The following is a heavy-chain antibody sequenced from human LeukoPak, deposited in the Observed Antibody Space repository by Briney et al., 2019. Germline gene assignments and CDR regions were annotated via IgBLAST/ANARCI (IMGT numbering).Heavy chain of an antibody. V-gene: IGHV3-23*01. CDR3: ARAPYCGGDCYTAFDY. CDR2: ISGSGGST. CDR1: GFTFSSYA. J-gene: IGHJ4*02. Sequence: GSLRLSCAASGFTFSSYAMSWVRQAPGKGLEWVSAISGSGGSTYYADSVKGRFTISRDNSKNTPYLQMNSLRAEDTAVYYCARAPYCGGDCYTAFDYWGQGTLVTVSS. D-gene: IGHD2-21*02.